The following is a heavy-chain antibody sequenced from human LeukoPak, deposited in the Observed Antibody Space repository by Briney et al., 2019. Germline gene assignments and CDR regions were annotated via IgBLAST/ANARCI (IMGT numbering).Heavy chain of an antibody. Sequence: GGSLRLSCAASGFTFSSYGMHWVRQAPGKGLEWVAVISYDGSNKYYADSVKGRFTISRDNSKNTLYLQMNSLRAEDTAVYYCARAMAYYYDSSGGGPVDYWGQGTLVTVSS. J-gene: IGHJ4*02. D-gene: IGHD3-22*01. CDR3: ARAMAYYYDSSGGGPVDY. CDR1: GFTFSSYG. CDR2: ISYDGSNK. V-gene: IGHV3-30*03.